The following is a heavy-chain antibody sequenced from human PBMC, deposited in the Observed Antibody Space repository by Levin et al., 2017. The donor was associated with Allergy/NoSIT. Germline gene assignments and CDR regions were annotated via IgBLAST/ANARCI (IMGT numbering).Heavy chain of an antibody. CDR1: GFTFSSYG. V-gene: IGHV3-33*01. J-gene: IGHJ4*02. CDR3: ARGEVGSGFDY. Sequence: PGGSLRLSCAASGFTFSSYGMHWVRQAPGKGLEWVAVIWYDGSNKYYADSVKGRFTISRDNSKNTLYLQMNSLRAEDTAVYYCARGEVGSGFDYWGQGTLVTVSS. D-gene: IGHD1-26*01. CDR2: IWYDGSNK.